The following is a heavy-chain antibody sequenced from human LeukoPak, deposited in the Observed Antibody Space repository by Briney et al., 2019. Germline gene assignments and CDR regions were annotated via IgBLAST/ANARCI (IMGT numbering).Heavy chain of an antibody. V-gene: IGHV3-69-1*01. J-gene: IGHJ4*02. D-gene: IGHD6-19*01. CDR3: ARGRQTYSSGWYPV. Sequence: GGSLRLSCAASGFTFSDYYMNWIRQAPGKGLEWVSVIYSGGSTYYADSVKGRFTISRDNAKNSLYLQMNSLRAEDTAVYYCARGRQTYSSGWYPVWGQGTLVTVSS. CDR2: IYSGGST. CDR1: GFTFSDYY.